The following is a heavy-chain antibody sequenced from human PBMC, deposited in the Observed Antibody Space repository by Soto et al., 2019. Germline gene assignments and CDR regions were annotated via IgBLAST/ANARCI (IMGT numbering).Heavy chain of an antibody. J-gene: IGHJ4*02. V-gene: IGHV5-51*01. CDR1: GYSFPSYW. CDR3: AVRSGGSCYYY. CDR2: IYPVDSDT. Sequence: PGESLKMSCKGSGYSFPSYWVGWVRQMPGKGLEWMGIIYPVDSDTRYSPSFQGQVTISAHKCISTAYLQWSSLKASDTAMYYCAVRSGGSCYYYWGQGTLVTVSS. D-gene: IGHD2-15*01.